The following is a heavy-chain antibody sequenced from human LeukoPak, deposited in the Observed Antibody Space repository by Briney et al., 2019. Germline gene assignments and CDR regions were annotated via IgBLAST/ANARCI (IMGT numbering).Heavy chain of an antibody. D-gene: IGHD5-12*01. CDR1: GFTFSSYW. CDR2: IKQDGSEK. V-gene: IGHV3-7*01. Sequence: PGGSLRLSCAASGFTFSSYWMSWVRQAPGKGLEWVANIKQDGSEKYYVDSVKGRFTISRDNAKNSLYLQMNSLRAEDTAVYYCARAAGIVATITWPVFDYWGQGTLVTVSS. J-gene: IGHJ4*02. CDR3: ARAAGIVATITWPVFDY.